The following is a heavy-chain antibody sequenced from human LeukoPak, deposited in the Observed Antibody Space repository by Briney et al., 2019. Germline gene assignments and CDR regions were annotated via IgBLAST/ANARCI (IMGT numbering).Heavy chain of an antibody. CDR1: GFIFKSYY. CDR3: ARGFWTGVEY. V-gene: IGHV3-48*01. Sequence: GGSLRLSCAASGFIFKSYYMNWVRQAPGKGLEWVSLISSSGTSIYYTDSVKGRFTISRDNAQNSLYLQMNSLRAEDTAVYYCARGFWTGVEYWGQGALVTVSS. CDR2: ISSSGTSI. D-gene: IGHD3/OR15-3a*01. J-gene: IGHJ4*02.